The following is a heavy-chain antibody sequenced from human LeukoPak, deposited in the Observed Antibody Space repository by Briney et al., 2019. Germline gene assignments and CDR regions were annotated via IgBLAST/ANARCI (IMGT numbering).Heavy chain of an antibody. Sequence: SETLSLTCAVYGGSFSGYYWSWIRQPPGKGLEWIGEINHSGSTNYNPSLKSRVTISVDTSKNQFSLKLSSVTAADTAVYYCARSHYYAAGWNDYWGQGTLVTVSS. J-gene: IGHJ4*02. D-gene: IGHD3-10*01. CDR2: INHSGST. CDR1: GGSFSGYY. V-gene: IGHV4-34*01. CDR3: ARSHYYAAGWNDY.